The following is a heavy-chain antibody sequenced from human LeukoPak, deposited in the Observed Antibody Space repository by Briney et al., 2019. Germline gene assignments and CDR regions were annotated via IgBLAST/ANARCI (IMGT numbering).Heavy chain of an antibody. D-gene: IGHD2-15*01. Sequence: GGSLRLSCAASGFTFSSYVMHWVRQAPGKGLEWVAFISYDGGNKYYADSVKGRFTISRDNSKNTLYLQMNSLRAEDTAVYYCARAGRIALDYWGQGTLVTVSS. CDR3: ARAGRIALDY. V-gene: IGHV3-30*03. J-gene: IGHJ4*02. CDR2: ISYDGGNK. CDR1: GFTFSSYV.